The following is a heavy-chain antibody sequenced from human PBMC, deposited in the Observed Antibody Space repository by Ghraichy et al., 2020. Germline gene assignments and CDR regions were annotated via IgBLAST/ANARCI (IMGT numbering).Heavy chain of an antibody. CDR2: ISETTKSI. V-gene: IGHV3-48*01. CDR3: ARSRELVGVTFDY. J-gene: IGHJ4*02. D-gene: IGHD2-15*01. Sequence: GGSLRLSCSASGFRFSIYSMNWVRQAPGKGLEWVSFISETTKSIYYAASVKGRFTISRDNAKNSLFLQMDRLRAEDTAGYYCARSRELVGVTFDYWGQGALVTVSS. CDR1: GFRFSIYS.